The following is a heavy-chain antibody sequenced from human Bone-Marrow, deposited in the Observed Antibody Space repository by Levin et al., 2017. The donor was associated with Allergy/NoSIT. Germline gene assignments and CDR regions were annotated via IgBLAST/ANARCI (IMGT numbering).Heavy chain of an antibody. J-gene: IGHJ4*02. CDR2: IYSGGST. CDR1: GFTVSSNY. Sequence: GESLKISCAASGFTVSSNYMSWVRQAPGKGLEWVSVIYSGGSTYYADSVKGRFTISRDNSKNTLYLQMNSLRAEDTAVYYCARDSDVWSGYWGSDYWGQGTLVTVSS. V-gene: IGHV3-66*01. CDR3: ARDSDVWSGYWGSDY. D-gene: IGHD3-3*01.